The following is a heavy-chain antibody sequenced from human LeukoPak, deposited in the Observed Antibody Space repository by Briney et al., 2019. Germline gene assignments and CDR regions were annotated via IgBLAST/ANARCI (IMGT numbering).Heavy chain of an antibody. V-gene: IGHV3-30*04. Sequence: PGGSLRLSCAASGFTFTTYSMHWVRQVPGKGLEWVAFVSSDGRIKHYTDSVKGRFTVSRDNSKKTLFLQMDSLRPDDTAVYYCAREYTVGGLFGFWGQGALVIVSS. CDR1: GFTFTTYS. CDR2: VSSDGRIK. D-gene: IGHD1-26*01. J-gene: IGHJ4*02. CDR3: AREYTVGGLFGF.